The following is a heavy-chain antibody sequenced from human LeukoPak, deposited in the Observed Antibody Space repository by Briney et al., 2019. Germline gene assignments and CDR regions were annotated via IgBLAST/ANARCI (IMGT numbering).Heavy chain of an antibody. D-gene: IGHD3-10*01. CDR2: IKSKIDGGTT. Sequence: PGGSLRLSCAASGFTFNSAWMSWVRQAPGKGLEWIGRIKSKIDGGTTEYAAPVKGRFTISRDDSKRTLYLQMNSLKTEDTAVYFCAADLVPPPAYGFDYWGQGILVTVSS. V-gene: IGHV3-15*01. CDR3: AADLVPPPAYGFDY. CDR1: GFTFNSAW. J-gene: IGHJ4*02.